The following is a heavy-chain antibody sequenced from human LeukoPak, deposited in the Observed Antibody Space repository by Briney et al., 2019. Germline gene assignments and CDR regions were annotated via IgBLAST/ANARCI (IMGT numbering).Heavy chain of an antibody. CDR3: ARDLLFDDNYYYYMDV. CDR1: GFTFSTYS. Sequence: GGSLRLSCAASGFTFSTYSMNWVRQAPGKGLEWVSSISSSSNFIYYADSVRGRFTISRDNAKNSLYLQMNSLRAEDTAVYYCARDLLFDDNYYYYMDVWGKGTTVTVSS. CDR2: ISSSSNFI. D-gene: IGHD3-9*01. V-gene: IGHV3-21*04. J-gene: IGHJ6*03.